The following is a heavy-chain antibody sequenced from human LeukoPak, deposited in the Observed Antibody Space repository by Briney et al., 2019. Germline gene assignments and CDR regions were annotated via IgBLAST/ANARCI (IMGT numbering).Heavy chain of an antibody. V-gene: IGHV3-74*01. Sequence: GGSLRLSGAASGFTFSSYWMHWVRQGPGQGLMWVSRINSDGSSTSYADSVKGRFTISREDDKKTLYLQMDSLRAEDTAVYYCGRDWGVGAAFDIWGQGTMVTVSS. CDR2: INSDGSST. CDR3: GRDWGVGAAFDI. D-gene: IGHD3-16*01. J-gene: IGHJ3*02. CDR1: GFTFSSYW.